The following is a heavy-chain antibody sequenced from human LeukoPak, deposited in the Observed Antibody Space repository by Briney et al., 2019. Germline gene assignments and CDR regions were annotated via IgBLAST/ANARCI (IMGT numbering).Heavy chain of an antibody. Sequence: PGGSLRLSCAASGFTFSSYGMSWVRQAPGKGLEWVSAISSNGGSTYYANSVKGRFTISRDNSKNTLYLQMGSLRAEDMAVYYCASGRRFGEQPYHDYWGQGTLVTVSS. CDR2: ISSNGGST. V-gene: IGHV3-64*01. D-gene: IGHD3-10*01. CDR3: ASGRRFGEQPYHDY. CDR1: GFTFSSYG. J-gene: IGHJ4*02.